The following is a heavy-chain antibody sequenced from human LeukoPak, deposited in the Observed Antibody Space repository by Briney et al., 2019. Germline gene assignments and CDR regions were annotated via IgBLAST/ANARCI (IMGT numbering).Heavy chain of an antibody. J-gene: IGHJ6*02. V-gene: IGHV4-4*02. CDR1: GVSISSSNW. CDR3: ARGWRKVPAAYYYYGMDV. D-gene: IGHD2-2*01. Sequence: SGTLSLTCAVSGVSISSSNWSSGVRQPPRKGREWIGVIYHSGGTTYNPSLQCRVNIPVAKSKIQFSLTLSSVTAAHTAVYYCARGWRKVPAAYYYYGMDVWGQGTTVTVSS. CDR2: IYHSGGT.